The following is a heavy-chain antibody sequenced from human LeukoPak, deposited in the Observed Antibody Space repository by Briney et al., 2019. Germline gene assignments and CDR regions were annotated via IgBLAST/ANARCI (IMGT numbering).Heavy chain of an antibody. D-gene: IGHD5-24*01. CDR3: ARDRGWLQTYYFDY. Sequence: SVKVSCKASGGTFSSYAISWVRQAPGQGLERMGRIIPIFGTANYAQKFQGRVTITTDESTSTAYMELSSLRSEDTAVYYCARDRGWLQTYYFDYWGQGTLVTVSS. J-gene: IGHJ4*02. CDR2: IIPIFGTA. CDR1: GGTFSSYA. V-gene: IGHV1-69*05.